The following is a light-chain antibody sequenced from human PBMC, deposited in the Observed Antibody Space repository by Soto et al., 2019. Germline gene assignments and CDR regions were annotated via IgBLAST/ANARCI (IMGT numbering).Light chain of an antibody. CDR1: SYNIGNNY. V-gene: IGLV1-51*01. CDR3: GTWDSSLSAGV. Sequence: QSALTQPPSVSAAPGQTVTISCSGSSYNIGNNYVSWYQQLPGTAPKLLIYDNNKRPSGIPDRFSGSKSGTSATLGITGLQTGDEADYYCGTWDSSLSAGVFGGGTKVTVL. J-gene: IGLJ2*01. CDR2: DNN.